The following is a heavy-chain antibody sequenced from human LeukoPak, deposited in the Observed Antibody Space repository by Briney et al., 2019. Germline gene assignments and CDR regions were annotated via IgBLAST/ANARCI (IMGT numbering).Heavy chain of an antibody. CDR1: GFTFSSYE. J-gene: IGHJ5*02. V-gene: IGHV3-48*03. Sequence: PGGSLRLSCAASGFTFSSYEMNWVRQAPGKGLEWVSYISSSGSTIYYADSVKGRFTISRDNAKNSLYLQMNSLRAEDTAVYYCASQGYCSGGSCYFERYWFDPWGQGTLVTVSS. CDR3: ASQGYCSGGSCYFERYWFDP. CDR2: ISSSGSTI. D-gene: IGHD2-15*01.